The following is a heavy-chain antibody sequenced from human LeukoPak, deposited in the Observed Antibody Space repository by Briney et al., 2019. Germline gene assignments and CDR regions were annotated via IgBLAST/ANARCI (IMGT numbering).Heavy chain of an antibody. CDR1: GGSISSYY. D-gene: IGHD3-22*01. CDR2: IYYSGST. CDR3: ARVDSSGGTDAFDI. Sequence: SETLSLTCTVSGGSISSYYWSWIRQPPGKGLEWIGYIYYSGSTNYNPSLKSRVTISVDTSKNQFSLKLSSVTAADTAVYYCARVDSSGGTDAFDIWGQGTMVTVSS. J-gene: IGHJ3*02. V-gene: IGHV4-59*01.